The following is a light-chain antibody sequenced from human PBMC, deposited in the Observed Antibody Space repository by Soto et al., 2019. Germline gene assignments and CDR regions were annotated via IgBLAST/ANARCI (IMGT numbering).Light chain of an antibody. V-gene: IGLV2-14*01. CDR1: STDVGGYNY. J-gene: IGLJ1*01. CDR2: EVN. CDR3: GSYTSTDTPFV. Sequence: QSALAQPSSVSGSPGQSITISCTGTSTDVGGYNYVSWYQHHPGKGPKLIIYEVNNRPSGVSDRFSSSKSGNKASLTISNLEAEDESDYYCGSYTSTDTPFVFGTGTKVTVL.